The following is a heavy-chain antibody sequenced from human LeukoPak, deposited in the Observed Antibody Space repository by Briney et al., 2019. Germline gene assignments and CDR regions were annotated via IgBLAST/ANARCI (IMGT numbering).Heavy chain of an antibody. CDR2: INHSGST. V-gene: IGHV4-34*01. CDR3: ARALHLDY. CDR1: GGSFSGYY. Sequence: NPSETLSLTCAVYGGSFSGYYWSWIRQPPGKGLEWIGEINHSGSTNYNPSLKSRVTISVDTSKNQFSLKLSPVTAADTAVYYCARALHLDYWGQGTLVTVSS. J-gene: IGHJ4*02.